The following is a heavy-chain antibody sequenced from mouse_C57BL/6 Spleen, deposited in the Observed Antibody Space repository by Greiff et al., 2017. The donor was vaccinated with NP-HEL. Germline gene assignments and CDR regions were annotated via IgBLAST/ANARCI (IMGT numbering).Heavy chain of an antibody. V-gene: IGHV1-64*01. CDR3: ARRRGYDVGYAMDY. CDR1: GYTFTSYW. CDR2: IHPNSGST. Sequence: QVQLQQPGAELVKPGASVKLSCKASGYTFTSYWMHWVKQRPGQGLEWIGMIHPNSGSTNYNEKFKSKATLTVDKSSSTAYMQLSSLTSEDSAVYYCARRRGYDVGYAMDYWGQGTSVTVSS. J-gene: IGHJ4*01. D-gene: IGHD2-2*01.